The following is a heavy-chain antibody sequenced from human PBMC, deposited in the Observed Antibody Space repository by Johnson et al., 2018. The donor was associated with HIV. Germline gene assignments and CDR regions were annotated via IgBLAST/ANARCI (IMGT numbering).Heavy chain of an antibody. CDR2: IRSKANNYAT. V-gene: IGHV3-73*02. Sequence: VQLVESGGGLVQPGGSQKLSCAASGFFFSGSAMHWVRQASGKGLEWVGRIRSKANNYATTYAASLKGRFTISRDDSKNTAYLQMNSLKTEDTAVYYWSYAFDIWGQGTMVTGSS. J-gene: IGHJ3*02. CDR3: SYAFDI. CDR1: GFFFSGSA.